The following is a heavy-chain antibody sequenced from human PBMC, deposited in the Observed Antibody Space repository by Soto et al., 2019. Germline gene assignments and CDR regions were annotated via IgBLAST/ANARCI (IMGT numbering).Heavy chain of an antibody. V-gene: IGHV4-34*01. J-gene: IGHJ6*02. CDR1: GGSFTGYY. D-gene: IGHD3-3*01. CDR3: ARDTIFRVVIPYYYYYYGMDV. CDR2: INHSGST. Sequence: PSQTLSLTCAVYGGSFTGYYWSWTRQPPGKGLEWIGEINHSGSTNYNPSLKSRVTISVDTSKNQFSLKLSSVTAADTAVYYCARDTIFRVVIPYYYYYYGMDVWGQGTAVTVSS.